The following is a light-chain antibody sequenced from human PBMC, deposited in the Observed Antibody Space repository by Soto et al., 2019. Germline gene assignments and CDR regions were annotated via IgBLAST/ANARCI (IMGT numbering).Light chain of an antibody. CDR2: AAS. CDR3: QQSYSTLSWT. J-gene: IGKJ1*01. Sequence: DVQMTQSPSSLSAGVGDRVTITCRASQSISSYLNWYQQKPGKAPKLLIYAASSFQSGVPSRFSGSGSGTDFTLTISSLQPEDFATYYCQQSYSTLSWTFAQRAKVDIK. CDR1: QSISSY. V-gene: IGKV1-39*01.